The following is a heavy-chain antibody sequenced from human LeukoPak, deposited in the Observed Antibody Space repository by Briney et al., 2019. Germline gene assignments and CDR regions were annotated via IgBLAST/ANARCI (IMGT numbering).Heavy chain of an antibody. CDR3: ARGSFGFVRPYYYYGMDV. J-gene: IGHJ6*02. D-gene: IGHD3-3*01. CDR1: GGSISSYY. Sequence: PSETLSLTCTVSGGSISSYYWSWIRQPPGKGLEWIGYIYYSGSTNYNPSLKSRVTISVDTSKNQFSLKLSSVTAADTAVYYCARGSFGFVRPYYYYGMDVWGQGTTVTVSS. CDR2: IYYSGST. V-gene: IGHV4-59*01.